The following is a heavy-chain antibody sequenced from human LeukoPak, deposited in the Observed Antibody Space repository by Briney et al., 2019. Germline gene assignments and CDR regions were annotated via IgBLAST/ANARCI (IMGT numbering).Heavy chain of an antibody. CDR3: ARGTGNYYYYYMDV. J-gene: IGHJ6*03. D-gene: IGHD1-1*01. CDR1: GGSISSYS. Sequence: SETLSLTCTVSGGSISSYSWSWIRQPAGKGLEWIGRIYTRGSTNYNPSLKSRVTMSVDTSKNQFSLKLSSVTAADTAVYYCARGTGNYYYYYMDVWGKGTTVTVSS. CDR2: IYTRGST. V-gene: IGHV4-4*07.